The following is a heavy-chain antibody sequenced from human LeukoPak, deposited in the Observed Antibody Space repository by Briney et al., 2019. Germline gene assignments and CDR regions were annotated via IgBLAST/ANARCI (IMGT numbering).Heavy chain of an antibody. CDR1: GYTFTSYA. CDR2: ISAGNGNT. Sequence: ASVKVSCKASGYTFTSYAIHWVRQAPGQRLEWMGWISAGNGNTKYSRNFQGRVTFISNTSATTAFMELSSLRSEDAAVYYCARDSGSGSNDYWGQGTLVTVSS. D-gene: IGHD1-26*01. V-gene: IGHV1-3*01. J-gene: IGHJ4*02. CDR3: ARDSGSGSNDY.